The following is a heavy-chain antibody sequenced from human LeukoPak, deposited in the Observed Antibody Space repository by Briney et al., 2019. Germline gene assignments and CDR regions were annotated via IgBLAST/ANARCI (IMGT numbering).Heavy chain of an antibody. Sequence: QSGGSLRLSCAASGFTFSSYGMHWVRQAPGKGLEWVAVISYDGSNKYYADSVKGRFTISRDNSKNTLYLQMNSLRAEDTAVYYCAKDKPLDYYDSSGALDYWGQGTLVTVSS. CDR3: AKDKPLDYYDSSGALDY. J-gene: IGHJ4*02. D-gene: IGHD3-22*01. CDR1: GFTFSSYG. CDR2: ISYDGSNK. V-gene: IGHV3-30*18.